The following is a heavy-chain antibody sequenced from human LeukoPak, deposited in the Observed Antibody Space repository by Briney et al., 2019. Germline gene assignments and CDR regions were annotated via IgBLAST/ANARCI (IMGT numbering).Heavy chain of an antibody. V-gene: IGHV4-39*07. D-gene: IGHD5-12*01. CDR3: AKNGQSGFSFDP. CDR2: IYYSGST. CDR1: GGSINSGTHY. Sequence: SETLSLTCTVSGGSINSGTHYWGWIRQPPGKGLEWIGSIYYSGSTYYNPSLKSRVTISIDTSKNQFSLKLSSVTAADTAVYHCAKNGQSGFSFDPWGQGTQVTVSS. J-gene: IGHJ5*01.